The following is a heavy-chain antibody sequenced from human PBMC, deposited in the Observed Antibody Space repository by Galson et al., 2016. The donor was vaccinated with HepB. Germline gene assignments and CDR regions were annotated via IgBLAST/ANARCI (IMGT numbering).Heavy chain of an antibody. CDR1: GGSVTSTSYY. Sequence: SETLSLTCTVSGGSVTSTSYYWGWIRQPPGKGLEWIGSISYSGTSYSNPSLRSRVTISVDTSKSQFSLNLNSVTAADTAVYFCARISITHQYGGGIPDYWGQGTLVTVSS. J-gene: IGHJ4*02. CDR3: ARISITHQYGGGIPDY. V-gene: IGHV4-39*01. D-gene: IGHD2/OR15-2a*01. CDR2: ISYSGTS.